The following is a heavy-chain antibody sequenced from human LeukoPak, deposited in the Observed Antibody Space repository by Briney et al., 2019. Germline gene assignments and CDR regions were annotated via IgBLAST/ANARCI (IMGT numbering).Heavy chain of an antibody. CDR3: ASTMMPKDAFDI. Sequence: SETLSLTCAVAGYSISSGYYWGWIRQPPGKGLEWIGSIYHSGSTYYNPSLKSRVTISVDTSKNQFSLKLSSVTAADTAVYYCASTMMPKDAFDIWGQGTMVTVSS. V-gene: IGHV4-38-2*01. D-gene: IGHD3-22*01. J-gene: IGHJ3*02. CDR1: GYSISSGYY. CDR2: IYHSGST.